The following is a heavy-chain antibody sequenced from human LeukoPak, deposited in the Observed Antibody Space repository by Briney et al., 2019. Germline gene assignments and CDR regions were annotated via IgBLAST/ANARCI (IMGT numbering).Heavy chain of an antibody. J-gene: IGHJ4*02. CDR1: GFTFSSYD. V-gene: IGHV3-13*04. Sequence: GGSLRLSCAASGFTFSSYDIQWVRQASGKGLEWVSSIGTAGDTYYAGSVKGRFTLSRENAKKSSYLQMNNLGAGDTAVYYCARGALGFDYWGQGTLVTVSS. CDR3: ARGALGFDY. CDR2: IGTAGDT.